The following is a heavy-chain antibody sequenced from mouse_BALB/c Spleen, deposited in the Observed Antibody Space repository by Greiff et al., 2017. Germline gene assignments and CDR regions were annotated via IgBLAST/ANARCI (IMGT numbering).Heavy chain of an antibody. J-gene: IGHJ4*01. CDR2: ISDGGSYT. CDR1: GFTFSDYY. CDR3: ARGAMDY. V-gene: IGHV5-4*02. Sequence: EVQGVESGGGLVKPGGSLKLSCAASGFTFSDYYMYWVRQTPEKRLEWVATISDGGSYTYYPDSVKGRFTISRDNAKNNLYLQMSSLKSEDTAMYCCARGAMDYWGQGTSVTVSS.